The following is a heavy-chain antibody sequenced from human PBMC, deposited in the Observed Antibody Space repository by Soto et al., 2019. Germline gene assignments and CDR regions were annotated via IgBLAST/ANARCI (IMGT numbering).Heavy chain of an antibody. J-gene: IGHJ5*02. CDR2: IYYNGTT. D-gene: IGHD3-10*01. V-gene: IGHV4-61*01. Sequence: PSETLSLTCTVSGGSVTSGTYCWSWIRQPPGKGLEWIGYIYYNGTTKYNPSLKSRVTISVDTSKNQFSLKLTSVTAADTAVFYCARDWTYGSVLHWFDPWGQGTLVTVSS. CDR1: GGSVTSGTYC. CDR3: ARDWTYGSVLHWFDP.